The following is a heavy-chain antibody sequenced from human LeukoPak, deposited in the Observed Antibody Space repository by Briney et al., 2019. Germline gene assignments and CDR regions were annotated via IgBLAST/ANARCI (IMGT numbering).Heavy chain of an antibody. Sequence: GGSLRLSCAASGLTFSSYEMNWVRQAPGKGLEWVSYISSSGSTIYYADSVKGRFTISRDNAKNSLYLQMNSLRAEDTAVYYCARDRRVVTYYYFDYWGQGTLVTVSS. V-gene: IGHV3-48*03. CDR3: ARDRRVVTYYYFDY. J-gene: IGHJ4*02. CDR2: ISSSGSTI. D-gene: IGHD2-21*02. CDR1: GLTFSSYE.